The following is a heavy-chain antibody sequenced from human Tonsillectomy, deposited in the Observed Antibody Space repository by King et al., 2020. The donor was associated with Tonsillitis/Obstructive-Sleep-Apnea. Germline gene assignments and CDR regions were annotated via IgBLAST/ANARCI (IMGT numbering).Heavy chain of an antibody. J-gene: IGHJ6*03. D-gene: IGHD3-3*01. CDR1: GYTFTSFG. Sequence: VQLVQSGAEVKKPGASVKVSCKASGYTFTSFGVSWLRQAPGQGLEWMGWISAYNGNTNNVQKVQGRVTMTTNTSTSTAYMELRSLSADDTAVYYCARLYFDFWSGPDPAYSYYMDVWGKGTTVTVSS. CDR3: ARLYFDFWSGPDPAYSYYMDV. CDR2: ISAYNGNT. V-gene: IGHV1-18*01.